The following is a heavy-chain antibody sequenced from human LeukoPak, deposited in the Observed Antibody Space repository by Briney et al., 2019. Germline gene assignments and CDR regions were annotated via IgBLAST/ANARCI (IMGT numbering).Heavy chain of an antibody. J-gene: IGHJ5*02. CDR1: GYSFTSYW. CDR2: IDPSDSYT. V-gene: IGHV5-10-1*01. Sequence: GESLVIPFQGSGYSFTSYWISWVREMPGKGLEWMGRIDPSDSYTNYSPSFQGHVTISADKSISTAYLQWSSLKASDTAMYYCARRDYDFWIGYYNQTDRHWFHPWGQ. D-gene: IGHD3-3*01. CDR3: ARRDYDFWIGYYNQTDRHWFHP.